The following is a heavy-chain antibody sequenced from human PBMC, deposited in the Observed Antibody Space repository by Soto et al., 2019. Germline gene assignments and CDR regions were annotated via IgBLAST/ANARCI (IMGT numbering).Heavy chain of an antibody. Sequence: QVNLVESGGEVVQPGKSLRLSCAASGFTCSAFGMHWVRQAPGKGLEWVAGIHVAMIYNYPDSVKGRFTISRDNTKNTVHLQMDSLSAEDTAVYFCARDWLGHYFDYWGQGTLVTVSA. J-gene: IGHJ4*02. V-gene: IGHV3-30*19. D-gene: IGHD6-19*01. CDR2: IHVAMIY. CDR3: ARDWLGHYFDY. CDR1: GFTCSAFG.